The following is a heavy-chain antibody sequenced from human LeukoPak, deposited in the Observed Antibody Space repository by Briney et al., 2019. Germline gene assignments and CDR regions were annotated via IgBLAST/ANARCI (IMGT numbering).Heavy chain of an antibody. D-gene: IGHD4-17*01. CDR2: IYYSGST. CDR3: ARVGTNTVTTPRYYYYGMDV. J-gene: IGHJ6*02. CDR1: GGSISSYY. Sequence: PSETLSLTCTASGGSISSYYWSWIRQPPGKGLEWIGYIYYSGSTNYNPSLKSRVTISVDTSKNQFSLKLSSVTAADTAVYYCARVGTNTVTTPRYYYYGMDVWGQGTTVTVSS. V-gene: IGHV4-59*01.